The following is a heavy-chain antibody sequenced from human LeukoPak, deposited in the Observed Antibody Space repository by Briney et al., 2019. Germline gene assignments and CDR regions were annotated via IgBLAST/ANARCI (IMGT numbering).Heavy chain of an antibody. J-gene: IGHJ6*03. CDR1: GGTFSSYA. CDR2: IIPIFGTA. CDR3: ARDGYYDSSGYYSGYYMDV. V-gene: IGHV1-69*05. Sequence: SVKVSCKASGGTFSSYAISWVRQAPGQGLEWMGGIIPIFGTANYAQKFQGRVTITTDESTSTAYMELSSLRSEDTAVYYCARDGYYDSSGYYSGYYMDVWGKGTTVTVSS. D-gene: IGHD3-22*01.